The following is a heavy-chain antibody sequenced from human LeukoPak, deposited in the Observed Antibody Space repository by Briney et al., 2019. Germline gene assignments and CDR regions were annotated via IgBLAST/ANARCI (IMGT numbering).Heavy chain of an antibody. CDR3: ARGADNSGSFVILDY. Sequence: GGSLRLSCAASGFTFSNYWMTWVRQAPGKGLEWVANINQDGSEKYYMDSVKGRFTISRDNAKNSLYLQMNSLRAEDTAVYYCARGADNSGSFVILDYWGQGTLVTVSS. D-gene: IGHD3-10*01. V-gene: IGHV3-7*01. CDR1: GFTFSNYW. CDR2: INQDGSEK. J-gene: IGHJ4*02.